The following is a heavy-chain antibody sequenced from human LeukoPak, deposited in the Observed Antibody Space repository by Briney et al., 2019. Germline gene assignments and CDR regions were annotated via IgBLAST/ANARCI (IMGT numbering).Heavy chain of an antibody. CDR3: ARLQWLLPPDY. J-gene: IGHJ4*02. D-gene: IGHD6-19*01. V-gene: IGHV4-39*01. Sequence: SETLSLTCTVSGGSISSSGYYWGWIRQLPGKALEWIGSISYSGTTYYNPSLTSRVTISVDTSKNQFSLKMTSVTAADTAVYYCARLQWLLPPDYWGQGTLLTVSS. CDR1: GGSISSSGYY. CDR2: ISYSGTT.